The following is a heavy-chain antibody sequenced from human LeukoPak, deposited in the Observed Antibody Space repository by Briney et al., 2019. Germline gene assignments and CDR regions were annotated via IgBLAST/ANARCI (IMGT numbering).Heavy chain of an antibody. V-gene: IGHV3-30*04. CDR2: ISYDGSNK. D-gene: IGHD4-17*01. CDR1: GFTFSSYA. J-gene: IGHJ4*02. Sequence: GGSLRLSCAAPGFTFSSYAMHWVRQAPGKGLEWVAVISYDGSNKYYADSVKGRFTISRDNSKNTLYLQMNSLRAEDTAVYYCARVGVDYGDYDFDYWGQGTLVTVSS. CDR3: ARVGVDYGDYDFDY.